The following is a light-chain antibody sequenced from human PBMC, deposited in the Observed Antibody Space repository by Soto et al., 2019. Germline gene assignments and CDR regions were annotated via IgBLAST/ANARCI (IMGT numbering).Light chain of an antibody. CDR3: LQHNTYPLT. CDR1: QDIGND. V-gene: IGKV1-17*01. CDR2: AAS. J-gene: IGKJ4*01. Sequence: DIQMTQSPSSLSASVGDRVTITCRASQDIGNDLGWFQQKPGKAPKRLISAASSLQSGVPSRFSGSGSGTEFTLTISSLQPQDFATYYCLQHNTYPLTFGGGTKVEIK.